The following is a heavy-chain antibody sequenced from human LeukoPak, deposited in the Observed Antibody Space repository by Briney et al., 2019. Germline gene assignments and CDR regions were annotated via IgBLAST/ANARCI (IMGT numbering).Heavy chain of an antibody. D-gene: IGHD5-18*01. CDR2: IYTSGST. CDR1: GDSISNYY. J-gene: IGHJ4*02. Sequence: PSETLSLTCTVSGDSISNYYWSWIRQPAGKGLEWIGRIYTSGSTNYNPSLKSRVTKSVDTSKNQFSLKLSSVTAADTAVYYCARVPSYGPFDYWGQGTLVTVSS. CDR3: ARVPSYGPFDY. V-gene: IGHV4-4*07.